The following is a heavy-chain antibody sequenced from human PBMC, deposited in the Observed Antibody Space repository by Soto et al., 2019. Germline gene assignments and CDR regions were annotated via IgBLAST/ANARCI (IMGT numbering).Heavy chain of an antibody. D-gene: IGHD6-6*01. CDR2: TTSRRDI. Sequence: GGPLRLSSEASGFRLSAYTLNSVRQAPGQGLEWLSSTTSRRDIYYAHSVRGRFTISRDNAKNSVSLQMNSLRADDTAVYYCAREETSWPLAYGLDVWGQGTTVSISS. V-gene: IGHV3-21*01. CDR1: GFRLSAYT. CDR3: AREETSWPLAYGLDV. J-gene: IGHJ6*02.